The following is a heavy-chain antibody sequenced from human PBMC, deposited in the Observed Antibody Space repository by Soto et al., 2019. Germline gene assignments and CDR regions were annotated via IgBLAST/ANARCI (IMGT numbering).Heavy chain of an antibody. CDR1: GYRFNSHE. Sequence: EVKLVESGGGSGQPGGSLRLSCVASGYRFNSHEMNWIRQTPGKGLEWISSISGSGTTKYADSVKGRFTISRDNAHKSIYLEMNSLRVEDTGVYYCARGGIHWGQGALVTVSS. CDR2: ISGSGTT. V-gene: IGHV3-48*03. D-gene: IGHD6-13*01. J-gene: IGHJ4*02. CDR3: ARGGIH.